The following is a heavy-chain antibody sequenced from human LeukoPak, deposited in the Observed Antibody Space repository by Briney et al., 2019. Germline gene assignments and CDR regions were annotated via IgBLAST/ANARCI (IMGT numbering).Heavy chain of an antibody. J-gene: IGHJ4*02. Sequence: ASVKVSCKASGYTFTDYAINWVRQAPGQRLEWMGWINAGNGNTRYSQRFQGRVTITRDTSASTAYMELSSLTSEDTAVYYCARGRWSATTASYYLDFWGQGTLVTVSS. CDR1: GYTFTDYA. D-gene: IGHD5-24*01. CDR2: INAGNGNT. V-gene: IGHV1-3*01. CDR3: ARGRWSATTASYYLDF.